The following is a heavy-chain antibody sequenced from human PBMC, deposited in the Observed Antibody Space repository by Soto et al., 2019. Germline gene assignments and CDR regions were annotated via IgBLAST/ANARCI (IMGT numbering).Heavy chain of an antibody. V-gene: IGHV3-9*01. J-gene: IGHJ4*02. CDR2: ISWNSGSI. CDR3: AKDTGQYYDILTGYFDY. Sequence: EVQLVESGGGLVQPGRSLRLCCAASGFTFDDYAMHWVRQAPGKGLEWVSGISWNSGSIGYADSVKGLFTISRDNAKNSLYLQMNSLRAEDTALYYCAKDTGQYYDILTGYFDYWGQGTLVTVSS. CDR1: GFTFDDYA. D-gene: IGHD3-9*01.